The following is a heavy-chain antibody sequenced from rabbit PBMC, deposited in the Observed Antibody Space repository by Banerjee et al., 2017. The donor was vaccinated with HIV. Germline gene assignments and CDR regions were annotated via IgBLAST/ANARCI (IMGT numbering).Heavy chain of an antibody. CDR2: INTGSGIT. J-gene: IGHJ4*01. Sequence: QSLEESGGDLVKPGASLTLTCTASGFSFSSSYYMYWVRQAPGKGLEWIGYINTGSGITWYASWAKGRFTISKTSSTTVTLQMTSLTAADTATYFCAREAHASSSGYHFNLWGPGTLVTVS. V-gene: IGHV1S40*01. CDR3: AREAHASSSGYHFNL. CDR1: GFSFSSSYY. D-gene: IGHD1-1*01.